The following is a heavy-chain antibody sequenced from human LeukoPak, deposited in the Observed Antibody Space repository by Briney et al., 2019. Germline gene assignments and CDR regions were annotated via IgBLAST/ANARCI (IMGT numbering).Heavy chain of an antibody. D-gene: IGHD2-2*01. V-gene: IGHV3-30*04. Sequence: GGSLRLSCAASGFTFSSYAMHWVRQAPGKGLEWVAVISYDGSNKYYADSVKGRFTISRDNSKNTLYLQMNSLRAENTAVYCCARGYCSSTSCSTLDYWGQGTLVTVSS. CDR1: GFTFSSYA. CDR3: ARGYCSSTSCSTLDY. J-gene: IGHJ4*02. CDR2: ISYDGSNK.